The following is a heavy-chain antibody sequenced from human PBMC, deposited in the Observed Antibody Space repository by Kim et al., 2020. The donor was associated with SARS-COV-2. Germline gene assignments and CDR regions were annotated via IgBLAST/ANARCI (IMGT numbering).Heavy chain of an antibody. CDR2: ITSDGRVT. CDR3: SRDGSYNCYC. Sequence: GGSLRLSCTASGFTFSDAWMHWVRQIPGKGLVWVSLITSDGRVTSADAVKCRYTISTNNAKNTLYLHMSSLRAVETAEYYGSRDGSYNCYCWGGGPL. J-gene: IGHJ4*02. V-gene: IGHV3-74*01. CDR1: GFTFSDAW. D-gene: IGHD1-26*01.